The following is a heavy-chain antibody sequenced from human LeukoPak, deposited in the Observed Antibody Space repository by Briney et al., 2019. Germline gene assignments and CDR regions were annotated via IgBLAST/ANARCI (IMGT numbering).Heavy chain of an antibody. CDR3: ARGSNYGSGSYLLFDY. CDR1: GYTFTSYD. J-gene: IGHJ4*02. V-gene: IGHV1-8*01. D-gene: IGHD3-10*01. Sequence: ASVKVSCKASGYTFTSYDINWVRQATGQGLEWMGWMNPNSGNTGYAQKFQGRVTMTRNTSISTAYMELSSLRSEDTAAYYCARGSNYGSGSYLLFDYWGQGTLVTVSS. CDR2: MNPNSGNT.